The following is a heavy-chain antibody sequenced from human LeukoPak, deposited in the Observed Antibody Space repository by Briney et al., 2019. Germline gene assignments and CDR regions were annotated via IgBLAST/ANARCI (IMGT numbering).Heavy chain of an antibody. J-gene: IGHJ4*02. Sequence: GGSLRLSCAASGFTFISYSMNWVRQAPGKGLEGVSSISSSSSYIYYADSVKGRFTISRDNAKNSLYLQMNSLRAEDTAVYYCARARRDSSSWYLFDYWGQGTLVTVSS. D-gene: IGHD6-13*01. CDR1: GFTFISYS. CDR3: ARARRDSSSWYLFDY. CDR2: ISSSSSYI. V-gene: IGHV3-21*01.